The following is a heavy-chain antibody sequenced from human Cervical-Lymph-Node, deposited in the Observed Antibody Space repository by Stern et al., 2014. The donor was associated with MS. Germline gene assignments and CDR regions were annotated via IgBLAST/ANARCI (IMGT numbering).Heavy chain of an antibody. CDR2: VNANGVSA. D-gene: IGHD5/OR15-5a*01. Sequence: QLVQSAAQVKKPGASVKVFCKGSGYTFIRYYIQWVRQATGPGLEWLWMVNANGVSARYAQKFQGRVTMASDTSTSTVSMELSSLRSEDTAVYYCATLYDSSGNYGMEVWGQGTTVIVSS. CDR1: GYTFIRYY. V-gene: IGHV1-46*01. J-gene: IGHJ6*02. CDR3: ATLYDSSGNYGMEV.